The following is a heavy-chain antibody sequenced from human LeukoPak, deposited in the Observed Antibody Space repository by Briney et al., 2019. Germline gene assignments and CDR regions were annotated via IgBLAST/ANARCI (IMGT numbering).Heavy chain of an antibody. Sequence: ASVKVSCKASDYTFTSYGISWVRQAPGQGLEWMGWISAYNGNTNYAQKLQGRVTMTTDTSTSTAYMELRSLRSDDTAVYYCARDRRYSSSWYVRLYYYYYGMDVWGQGTTVTVSS. V-gene: IGHV1-18*01. CDR1: DYTFTSYG. D-gene: IGHD6-13*01. J-gene: IGHJ6*02. CDR3: ARDRRYSSSWYVRLYYYYYGMDV. CDR2: ISAYNGNT.